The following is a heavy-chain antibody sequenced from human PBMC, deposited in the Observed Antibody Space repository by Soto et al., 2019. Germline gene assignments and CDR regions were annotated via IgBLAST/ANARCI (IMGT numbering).Heavy chain of an antibody. CDR1: GDSISSRSYY. J-gene: IGHJ4*02. V-gene: IGHV4-39*01. D-gene: IGHD2-21*02. Sequence: SETLSLTCTVTGDSISSRSYYWGWIRQPPGKGLEWIGSIYYSGSTYNNPSLRSRVSMSIDTSKDQFSLKLKSVTAADTALYFCARQRTSVVTQAYFDVWGPGFLVTVSS. CDR2: IYYSGST. CDR3: ARQRTSVVTQAYFDV.